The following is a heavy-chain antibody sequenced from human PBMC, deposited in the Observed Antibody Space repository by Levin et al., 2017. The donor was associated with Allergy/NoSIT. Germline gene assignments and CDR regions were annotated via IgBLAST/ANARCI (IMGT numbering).Heavy chain of an antibody. CDR1: GYSFTSYW. Sequence: PGGSLRLSCEGSGYSFTSYWIAWVRQLPGKGLEWMGIIYPGDSDTRYSPSFQGQVTISADKSINTAYLQWSSLKASDTAMYYCARGDYHDRSRSFAPPLDPWGQGTLVTVSS. J-gene: IGHJ5*02. CDR2: IYPGDSDT. D-gene: IGHD3-22*01. CDR3: ARGDYHDRSRSFAPPLDP. V-gene: IGHV5-51*01.